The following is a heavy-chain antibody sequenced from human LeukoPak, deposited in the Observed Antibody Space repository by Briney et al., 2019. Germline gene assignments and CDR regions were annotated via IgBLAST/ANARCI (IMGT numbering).Heavy chain of an antibody. V-gene: IGHV4-38-2*02. D-gene: IGHD1-1*01. Sequence: PSETLSPTCTVSGDSISNPYYWGWIRQPPGKGLEWIGSISHSGSTFYTPSLRSRVTISLDTSKNQFSLKLNSVTAADTAVYYCARDTWKDYYYYFMDVWGKGTTVTVSS. CDR1: GDSISNPYY. CDR3: ARDTWKDYYYYFMDV. J-gene: IGHJ6*03. CDR2: ISHSGST.